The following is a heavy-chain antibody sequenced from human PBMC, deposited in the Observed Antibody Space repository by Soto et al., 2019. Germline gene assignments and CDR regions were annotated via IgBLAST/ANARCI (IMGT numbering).Heavy chain of an antibody. D-gene: IGHD3-3*01. Sequence: QVQLVESGGGVVQPGRSLRLSCEASGFTFSSYAMHWVRQAPGKGLEWVAVISYDGSNKYYADSVKGRFTISRDNSKNTVYLQMNSLRAEDTAVYYCARDRWDYDFWSGYYTPLNYWGQGTLVTVSS. CDR3: ARDRWDYDFWSGYYTPLNY. CDR2: ISYDGSNK. V-gene: IGHV3-30-3*01. CDR1: GFTFSSYA. J-gene: IGHJ4*02.